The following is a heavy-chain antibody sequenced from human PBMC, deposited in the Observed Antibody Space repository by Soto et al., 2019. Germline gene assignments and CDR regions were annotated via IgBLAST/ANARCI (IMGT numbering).Heavy chain of an antibody. D-gene: IGHD3-16*01. J-gene: IGHJ4*02. Sequence: QLQLQESGPGLVKPSETLSLACTVSGGSISSNSYYWDWIRQPPGKGLEWIGSMYYSGATHHNPSLQSRVTISVDTSKNQFSLHQSSVTAADTAVYYCARHAAYDSVWGKSDGSDYWGQGTLVTVSS. CDR3: ARHAAYDSVWGKSDGSDY. V-gene: IGHV4-39*01. CDR1: GGSISSNSYY. CDR2: MYYSGAT.